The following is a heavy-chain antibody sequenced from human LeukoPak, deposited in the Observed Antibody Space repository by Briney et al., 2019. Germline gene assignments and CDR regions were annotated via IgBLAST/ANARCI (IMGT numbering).Heavy chain of an antibody. CDR1: GGSIRSYF. Sequence: PSETLSLTCTVSGGSIRSYFWSWIRQPPGKELEWIGYIYSSGSTSYNPSLKSRVTISVDTSKNQFSLKLTSVTAADTAVYYCARGGSRVFDFWGQGTLVTVSS. D-gene: IGHD2-2*01. V-gene: IGHV4-4*09. CDR2: IYSSGST. J-gene: IGHJ4*02. CDR3: ARGGSRVFDF.